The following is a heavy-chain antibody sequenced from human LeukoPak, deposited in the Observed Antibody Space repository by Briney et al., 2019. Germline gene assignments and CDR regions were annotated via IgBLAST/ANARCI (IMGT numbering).Heavy chain of an antibody. CDR2: IDQDGSDK. CDR1: GFTLSDFW. Sequence: PSGGSLRLSCAASGFTLSDFWMSWVRQAPGKGLEWVANIDQDGSDKNYVGSVKGRFTISRDDAKNSLSLQMNSLRAEDTAVYYCARESTEDRPGSWGQGTLVTVSS. J-gene: IGHJ5*02. D-gene: IGHD5/OR15-5a*01. CDR3: ARESTEDRPGS. V-gene: IGHV3-7*01.